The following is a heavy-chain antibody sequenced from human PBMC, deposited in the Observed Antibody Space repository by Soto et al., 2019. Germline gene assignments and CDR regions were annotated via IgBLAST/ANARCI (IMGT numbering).Heavy chain of an antibody. J-gene: IGHJ6*03. Sequence: SQTLSLTCAISGDSVSSNSAAWNWIRQSPSRGLEWLGRTYYRSKWYNDYAVSVKSRITINPDTSKNQFSLQLNSVTPEDTAVYYCARESPPPPLTVTTSNVQYYYYYMDVWGKGTTVTVSS. CDR1: GDSVSSNSAA. V-gene: IGHV6-1*01. CDR3: ARESPPPPLTVTTSNVQYYYYYMDV. D-gene: IGHD4-17*01. CDR2: TYYRSKWYN.